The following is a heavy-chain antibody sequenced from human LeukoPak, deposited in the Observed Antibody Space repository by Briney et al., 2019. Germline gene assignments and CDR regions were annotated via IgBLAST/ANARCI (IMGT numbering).Heavy chain of an antibody. J-gene: IGHJ6*02. CDR3: ARAGGSRYYYAMDV. Sequence: PAGGSLRLSCAASGFTFDDYGMHWVRHAPGKGLEWVSGISWNSDSVGYADSVKGRFTISRDNAENSLYLQMNSLRAEDTAFYYCARAGGSRYYYAMDVWGQGTTVTVSS. D-gene: IGHD3-16*01. CDR1: GFTFDDYG. CDR2: ISWNSDSV. V-gene: IGHV3-9*01.